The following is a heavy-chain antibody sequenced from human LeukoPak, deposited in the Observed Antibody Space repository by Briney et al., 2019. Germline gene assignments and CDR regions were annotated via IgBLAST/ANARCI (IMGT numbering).Heavy chain of an antibody. CDR2: IYHSGST. D-gene: IGHD5-18*01. Sequence: PSQTLSLTCAVSGGSISSGGYSWSWIRQPPGKGLEWIGYIYHSGSTYYNPSLKSRVTISVDRSKNQFSLKLSSVTAADTAVYYCARGGYSYGYLALPFDYWGQGTLVTVSS. CDR3: ARGGYSYGYLALPFDY. CDR1: GGSISSGGYS. V-gene: IGHV4-30-2*01. J-gene: IGHJ4*02.